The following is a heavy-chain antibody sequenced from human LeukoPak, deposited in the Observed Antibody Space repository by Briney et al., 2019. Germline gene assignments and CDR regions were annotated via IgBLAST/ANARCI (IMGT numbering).Heavy chain of an antibody. CDR1: GYSISSVYY. V-gene: IGHV4-38-2*02. D-gene: IGHD1-26*01. CDR2: VYRDGNT. CDR3: ARDGGYGAFDI. J-gene: IGHJ3*02. Sequence: SETLSLTCTVSGYSISSVYYWGWIQQPPGKGLEWVANVYRDGNTYYSPSLESRVTISVDTSKDQFSLKLSSVTAADTAVYYCARDGGYGAFDIWGQGTMVTVSS.